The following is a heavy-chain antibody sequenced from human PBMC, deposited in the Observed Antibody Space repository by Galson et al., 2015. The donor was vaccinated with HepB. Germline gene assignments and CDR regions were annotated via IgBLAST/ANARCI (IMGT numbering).Heavy chain of an antibody. CDR1: GFSFSNYW. Sequence: SLRLSCAASGFSFSNYWMSWVRQAPGKGLEWVANIKQDGTEKYYVDSVKGRFTISRDNAKNLLYLQMNSLRAEDTAVYYCASEYSYGPTKSFDYWGQGTLVTVSS. D-gene: IGHD5-18*01. CDR2: IKQDGTEK. V-gene: IGHV3-7*03. CDR3: ASEYSYGPTKSFDY. J-gene: IGHJ4*02.